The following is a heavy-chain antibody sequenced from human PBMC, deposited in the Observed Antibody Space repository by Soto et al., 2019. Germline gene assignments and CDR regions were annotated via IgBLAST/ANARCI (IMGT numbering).Heavy chain of an antibody. D-gene: IGHD2-2*01. CDR3: ARPKTPASFDY. CDR2: IYYSGST. Sequence: SETLSLTCTVSGGSISSYYWSWIRQPPGKGLEWIGYIYYSGSTNYNPSLKSRVTISVDTSKNQFSLKLSSVTAADTAVYYCARPKTPASFDYWGQGTLVTLSA. J-gene: IGHJ4*02. V-gene: IGHV4-59*08. CDR1: GGSISSYY.